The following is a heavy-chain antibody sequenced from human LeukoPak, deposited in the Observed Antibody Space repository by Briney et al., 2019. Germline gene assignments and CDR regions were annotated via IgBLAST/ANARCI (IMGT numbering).Heavy chain of an antibody. D-gene: IGHD4-11*01. J-gene: IGHJ3*02. V-gene: IGHV3-23*01. CDR1: GFTFSSSA. Sequence: GGSLRLSCAASGFTFSSSAMSWVRQVPGKGLEWVSGISASGGSTYYADSVKGRFTISRDNSKNTLYLQMNSLRAEDTAVYYCAKDTVTDAFDIWGQGTMVTVSS. CDR3: AKDTVTDAFDI. CDR2: ISASGGST.